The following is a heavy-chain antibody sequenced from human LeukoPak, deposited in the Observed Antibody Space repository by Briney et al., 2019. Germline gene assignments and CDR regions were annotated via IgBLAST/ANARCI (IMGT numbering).Heavy chain of an antibody. CDR1: GFTFSSYG. V-gene: IGHV3-23*01. CDR3: AKVSGRLLKGCIDY. D-gene: IGHD3-3*01. CDR2: ISGSGYST. J-gene: IGHJ4*02. Sequence: GGSLRLSCAASGFTFSSYGMTWVCQVPGKGLEWVSGISGSGYSTYYAASVKGRFTISRDNSKNTLYLQMNSLRVEDTAVYYYAKVSGRLLKGCIDYWGQGTLVTVSS.